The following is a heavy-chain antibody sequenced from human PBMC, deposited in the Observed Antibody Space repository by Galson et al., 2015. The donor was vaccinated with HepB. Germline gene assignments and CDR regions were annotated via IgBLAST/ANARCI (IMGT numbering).Heavy chain of an antibody. Sequence: SLRLSCAASGFTFSSYAMSWVRQAPGKGLEWVSAISGSGGSTYYADSVKGRFTISRDNSKNTLYLQMNSLRAEDTAVYYCAKFLYYYGSGEETENWFDPWGQGTLVTVSS. CDR3: AKFLYYYGSGEETENWFDP. CDR1: GFTFSSYA. J-gene: IGHJ5*02. V-gene: IGHV3-23*01. CDR2: ISGSGGST. D-gene: IGHD3-10*01.